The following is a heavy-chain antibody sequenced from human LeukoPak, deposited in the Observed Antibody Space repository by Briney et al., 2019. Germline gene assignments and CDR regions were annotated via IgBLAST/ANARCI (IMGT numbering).Heavy chain of an antibody. Sequence: SETLSLTCTVSGGSISSYYWSWIRQPPGKGLEWIGHIYYSGSTNYNPSLKSRVTISVDTSKNQFSLKLSSVTAADTAVYYCAREKGYSFFGVWGKGTTVTVSS. CDR3: AREKGYSFFGV. V-gene: IGHV4-59*01. J-gene: IGHJ6*04. CDR2: IYYSGST. CDR1: GGSISSYY. D-gene: IGHD5-18*01.